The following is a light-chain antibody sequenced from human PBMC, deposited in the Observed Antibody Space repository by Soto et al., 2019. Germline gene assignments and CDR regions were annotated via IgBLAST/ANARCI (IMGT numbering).Light chain of an antibody. CDR3: QQHGSSPPLT. CDR2: GAS. J-gene: IGKJ4*01. V-gene: IGKV3-20*01. Sequence: EIVLTQSPGTLSLSPGERATLSCRASQSVSSSYLAWYQQKPGQAPRLLIYGASSRATGIPDRFSGSGSGTDFPLTISRLEPEDFAVYYCQQHGSSPPLTFGGGTKVEIK. CDR1: QSVSSSY.